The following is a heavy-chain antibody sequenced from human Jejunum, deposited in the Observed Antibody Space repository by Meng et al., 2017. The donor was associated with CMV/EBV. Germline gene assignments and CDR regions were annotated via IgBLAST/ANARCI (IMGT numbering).Heavy chain of an antibody. J-gene: IGHJ4*02. Sequence: QRPGSGPGWVKPSGTLSLTCAVSGGSISSSNWWSWVRQPPGKGLEWIGEIYHSGSTNYNPSLKSRVTISVDKSKNQFSLKLSSVTAADTAVYYCASFPPPGKQWLVTDYWGQGTLVTVSS. CDR3: ASFPPPGKQWLVTDY. V-gene: IGHV4-4*02. D-gene: IGHD6-19*01. CDR1: GGSISSSNW. CDR2: IYHSGST.